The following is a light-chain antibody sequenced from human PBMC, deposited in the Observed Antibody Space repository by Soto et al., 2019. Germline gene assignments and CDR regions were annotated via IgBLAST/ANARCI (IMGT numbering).Light chain of an antibody. CDR3: QKYDSSPLT. CDR2: GAS. V-gene: IGKV3-20*01. CDR1: QSVNSNY. J-gene: IGKJ1*01. Sequence: EIVLTQSPGTLSLSPGERATLSCRASQSVNSNYLAWYQQKPGQAPRLLFSGASSRATGIPDRFSGSGSGTVFTLTISRLEPEDFAIYYCQKYDSSPLTFGQGTKVEIK.